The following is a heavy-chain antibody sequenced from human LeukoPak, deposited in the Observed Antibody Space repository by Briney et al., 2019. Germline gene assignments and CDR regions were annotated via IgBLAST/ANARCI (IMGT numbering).Heavy chain of an antibody. Sequence: GGSLRLSCAASGFTFSSYAMHWVRQAPGKGLQYVSAITSNGGSTYYANSVKGRFTISRDNSKNTLYLQMGSLRAEDMAVYFWARGRDVVVPAEHAYYYSPMDVWGKGTTVTVSS. J-gene: IGHJ6*03. V-gene: IGHV3-64*01. CDR2: ITSNGGST. CDR1: GFTFSSYA. CDR3: ARGRDVVVPAEHAYYYSPMDV. D-gene: IGHD2-2*01.